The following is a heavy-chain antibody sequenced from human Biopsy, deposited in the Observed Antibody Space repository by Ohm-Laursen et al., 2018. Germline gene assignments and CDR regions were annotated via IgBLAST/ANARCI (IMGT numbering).Heavy chain of an antibody. J-gene: IGHJ3*02. V-gene: IGHV6-1*01. CDR1: GDSVSSNTVA. Sequence: PTQTLTLPCAISGDSVSSNTVAWNWLRQSPSRGLEWLGRTIYRSKWSNDYAVSVKNRITIDPDTSKNQFSLQLNSVTPEDTAIYYCARGRYAAFDIWGQGTKVTISS. D-gene: IGHD3-9*01. CDR3: ARGRYAAFDI. CDR2: TIYRSKWSN.